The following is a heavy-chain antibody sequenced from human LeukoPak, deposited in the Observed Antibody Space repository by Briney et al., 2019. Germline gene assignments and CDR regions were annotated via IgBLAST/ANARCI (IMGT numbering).Heavy chain of an antibody. V-gene: IGHV4-34*01. D-gene: IGHD4-23*01. CDR3: ARDPTTVVTLPYYFDF. CDR1: GGSFSGYH. CDR2: INDRGHT. Sequence: SETLSLTCAVHGGSFSGYHWNWIRQSPEKGLEWIGEINDRGHTNYNPSLKSRVTISVDTSKKQFPLRLSSVTAADTAVYYCARDPTTVVTLPYYFDFWGQGTLVAVSS. J-gene: IGHJ4*02.